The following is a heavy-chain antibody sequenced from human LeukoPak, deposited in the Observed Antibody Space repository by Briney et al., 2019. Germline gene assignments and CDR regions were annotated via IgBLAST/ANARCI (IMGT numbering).Heavy chain of an antibody. CDR2: IYYSGST. Sequence: SETLSFTCTVSGGSISSYYWSWIRQPPGKGLEWIGYIYYSGSTNYNPSLKSRVTISVDTSKNQFSLKLSSVTAADTAVYYCARDVGILTGYSMGAQSFYGMDVWGQGTTVTVSS. CDR1: GGSISSYY. V-gene: IGHV4-59*01. J-gene: IGHJ6*02. CDR3: ARDVGILTGYSMGAQSFYGMDV. D-gene: IGHD3-9*01.